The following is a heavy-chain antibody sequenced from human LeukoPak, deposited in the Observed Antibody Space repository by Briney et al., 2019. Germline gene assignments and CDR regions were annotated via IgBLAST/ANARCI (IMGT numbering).Heavy chain of an antibody. CDR2: IIPIFGTA. Sequence: SVKVSCKASGGTFSSYAISWVRQAPGQGLEWMGGIIPIFGTANYAQKFQGRVTITTDESTSTAYMELSSLRSEDTAVYYCARCDSSGYYYLDYWGQGTLVTVSS. CDR3: ARCDSSGYYYLDY. V-gene: IGHV1-69*05. D-gene: IGHD3-22*01. J-gene: IGHJ4*02. CDR1: GGTFSSYA.